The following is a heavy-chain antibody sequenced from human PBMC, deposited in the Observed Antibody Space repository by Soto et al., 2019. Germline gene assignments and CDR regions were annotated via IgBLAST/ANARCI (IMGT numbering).Heavy chain of an antibody. CDR1: GSSFTKYY. CDR3: VRVGSGSFYSWFDP. Sequence: GASVKVSCKASGSSFTKYYMHWVRQAPGQGLEWMGTINPSGGSTSYAQKFQGRVTMTRDTSTSTVYMEVKSLSSEDTAVYYCVRVGSGSFYSWFDPWGQGTVVTVSS. V-gene: IGHV1-46*01. J-gene: IGHJ5*02. CDR2: INPSGGST. D-gene: IGHD1-26*01.